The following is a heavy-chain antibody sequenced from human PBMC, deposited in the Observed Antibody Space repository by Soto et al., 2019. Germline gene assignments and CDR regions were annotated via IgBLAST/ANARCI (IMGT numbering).Heavy chain of an antibody. CDR3: TRDGMTTGDT. V-gene: IGHV4-4*07. J-gene: IGHJ4*02. Sequence: TXETLSLTCIVSGVSVTSYPWSWVRQPANKGLEWIGRVFSSVSATYSPSLKSRVRISMDTPENRISLKLDSVTAADAGVYYCTRDGMTTGDTWGPGTLVTVSS. D-gene: IGHD2-21*02. CDR1: GVSVTSYP. CDR2: VFSSVSA.